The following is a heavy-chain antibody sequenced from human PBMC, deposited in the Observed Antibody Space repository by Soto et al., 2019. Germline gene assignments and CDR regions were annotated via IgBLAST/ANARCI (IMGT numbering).Heavy chain of an antibody. CDR2: IRSKPYGVTT. CDR3: TRGIWEMATIRPENY. CDR1: GFTFGDYA. J-gene: IGHJ4*02. D-gene: IGHD5-12*01. V-gene: IGHV3-49*05. Sequence: EVQQVESGGGLVKPGRSLRLSCTGSGFTFGDYAMAWFRQAPGKGLEWVGFIRSKPYGVTTEYAASVKGRFTISRDDSKSIAYLQMNSLTTEDTAMYYCTRGIWEMATIRPENYWGQGTLVTVSS.